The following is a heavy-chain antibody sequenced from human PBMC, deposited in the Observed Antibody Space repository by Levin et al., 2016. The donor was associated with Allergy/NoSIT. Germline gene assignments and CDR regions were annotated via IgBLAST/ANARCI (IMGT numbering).Heavy chain of an antibody. CDR2: IDPSDSYT. CDR3: ARHVGIYSSSSENFDY. V-gene: IGHV5-10-1*01. Sequence: VRQMPGKGLEWMGRIDPSDSYTNYSPSFQGHVTISADKSISTAYLQWSSLKASDTAMYYCARHVGIYSSSSENFDYWSQGTLVTVSS. J-gene: IGHJ4*02. D-gene: IGHD6-13*01.